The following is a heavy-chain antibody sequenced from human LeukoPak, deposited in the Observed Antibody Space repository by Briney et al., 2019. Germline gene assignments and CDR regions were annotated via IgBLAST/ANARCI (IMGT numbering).Heavy chain of an antibody. CDR3: ARGDYSSSSWGFDY. J-gene: IGHJ4*02. Sequence: GGSLRLSCAASGFTFSSYAMSWVRQAPGKGLEWVSAISGSGGSTYYADSVKGRFTISRDNSKNTLYLQMNSLRAEDTAVYYCARGDYSSSSWGFDYWGQGTLVTVSS. D-gene: IGHD6-6*01. CDR1: GFTFSSYA. V-gene: IGHV3-23*01. CDR2: ISGSGGST.